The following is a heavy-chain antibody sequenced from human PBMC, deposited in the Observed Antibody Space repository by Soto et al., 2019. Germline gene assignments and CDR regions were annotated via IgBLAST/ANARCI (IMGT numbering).Heavy chain of an antibody. D-gene: IGHD3-3*01. J-gene: IGHJ5*02. CDR1: GYTFTGYY. V-gene: IGHV1-2*04. CDR3: ARDREPDFWSGYYRGRWFDP. Sequence: QVQLVQSGAEVKKPGASVKVSCRASGYTFTGYYMHRVRQAPGQGREWMGWINPNSGGTNYAQKFQGWVSMTRDTPISTAYMELSGLRTDDTAGYYCARDREPDFWSGYYRGRWFDPWGQGTLVTVSS. CDR2: INPNSGGT.